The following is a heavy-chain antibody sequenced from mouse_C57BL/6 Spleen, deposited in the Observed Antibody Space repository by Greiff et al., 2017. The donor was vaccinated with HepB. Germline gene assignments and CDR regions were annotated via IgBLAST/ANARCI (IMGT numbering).Heavy chain of an antibody. J-gene: IGHJ1*03. CDR2: ISYDGSN. CDR1: GYSITSGYY. CDR3: ARAVYDSSYGYFDV. Sequence: EVKLQESGPGLVKPSQSLSLTCSVTGYSITSGYYWYWIRQFPGNKLEWMGYISYDGSNNYNPYLKNRISITLDTSKNQFFLKLNSVTTEDTATYYCARAVYDSSYGYFDVWGTGTTVTVSS. D-gene: IGHD1-1*01. V-gene: IGHV3-6*01.